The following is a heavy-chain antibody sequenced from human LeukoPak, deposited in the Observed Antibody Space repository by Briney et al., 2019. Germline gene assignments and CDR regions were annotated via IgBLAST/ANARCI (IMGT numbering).Heavy chain of an antibody. CDR2: IRYDGSNK. D-gene: IGHD4-17*01. Sequence: GGSLRLSCAASGFTFSSYGMHWVRQAPGKGLEGVAFIRYDGSNKYYADSVKGGFTISRANAKNSLYLQINSLRAEDTAVYYCASHYRDYLIVAFDIWGQGTMVTVSS. CDR1: GFTFSSYG. J-gene: IGHJ3*02. V-gene: IGHV3-30*02. CDR3: ASHYRDYLIVAFDI.